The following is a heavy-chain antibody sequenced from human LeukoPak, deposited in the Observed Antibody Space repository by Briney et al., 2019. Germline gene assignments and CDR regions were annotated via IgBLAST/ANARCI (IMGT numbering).Heavy chain of an antibody. Sequence: SETLSLTCTVSGYSISSGYYWGWIRQPPGKGLEWIGSIYHSGSTYYNPSLKSRVTISVDTSKNQFSLKLSSVTAADTAMYYCARDRRSSSPYYYYYMDVWGKGTTVTVSS. V-gene: IGHV4-38-2*02. CDR3: ARDRRSSSPYYYYYMDV. CDR1: GYSISSGYY. D-gene: IGHD6-6*01. J-gene: IGHJ6*03. CDR2: IYHSGST.